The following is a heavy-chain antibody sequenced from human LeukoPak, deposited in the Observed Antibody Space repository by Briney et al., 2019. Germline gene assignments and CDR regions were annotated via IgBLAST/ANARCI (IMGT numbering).Heavy chain of an antibody. D-gene: IGHD5-18*01. CDR2: ISYDGSNK. CDR3: ARDPYAAMALPYFDY. Sequence: PGGSLRLSCAAPGFTFSSYAMHWVRQAPGKGLEWVAVISYDGSNKYYADSVKGRFTISRDNSKNTLYLQMNSLRAEDTAVYYCARDPYAAMALPYFDYWGQGTLVTVSS. V-gene: IGHV3-30-3*01. CDR1: GFTFSSYA. J-gene: IGHJ4*02.